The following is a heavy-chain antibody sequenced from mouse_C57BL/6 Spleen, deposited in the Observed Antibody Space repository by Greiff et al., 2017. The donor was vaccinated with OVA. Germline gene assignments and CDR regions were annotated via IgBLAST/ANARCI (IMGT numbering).Heavy chain of an antibody. CDR2: IDPSDSYT. J-gene: IGHJ4*01. V-gene: IGHV1-59*01. CDR1: GYTFTSYW. Sequence: QVQLQQPGAELVRPGTSVKLSCKASGYTFTSYWMHWVKQRPGQGLEWIGVIDPSDSYTNYNQKFKGKATLTVATSSSTAYMQLSSLTSADSAVYYCARQWLLLRYYAMDYWGQGTSVTVSS. CDR3: ARQWLLLRYYAMDY. D-gene: IGHD2-3*01.